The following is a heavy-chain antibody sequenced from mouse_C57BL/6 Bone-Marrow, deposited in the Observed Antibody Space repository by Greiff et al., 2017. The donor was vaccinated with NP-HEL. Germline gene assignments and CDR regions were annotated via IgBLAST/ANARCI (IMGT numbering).Heavy chain of an antibody. CDR2: ISSGGSYT. V-gene: IGHV5-6*01. CDR1: GFTFSSYG. CDR3: ARDLDYYAMDY. J-gene: IGHJ4*01. Sequence: EVQVVESGGDLVKPGGSLKLSCAASGFTFSSYGMSWVRQTPDKRLEWVATISSGGSYTYYPDSVKGRFTISRDNAKNTLYLQMSSLKSEDTAMYYCARDLDYYAMDYWCQGTSVTVSS.